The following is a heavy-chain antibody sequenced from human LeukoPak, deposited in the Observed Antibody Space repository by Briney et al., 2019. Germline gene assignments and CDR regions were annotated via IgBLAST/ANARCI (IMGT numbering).Heavy chain of an antibody. CDR2: INPNSGGT. CDR1: GYTFTGSS. CDR3: ARGTSGSPWRLDY. J-gene: IGHJ4*01. Sequence: ASVKLSCKASGYTFTGSSMHWVPQAPGQGLEWMGWINPNSGGTSYAQKFQGKVTMTRDTSISTAYMDLSSLTSDDTAVYYCARGTSGSPWRLDYWGHGTLVAVSS. V-gene: IGHV1-2*02. D-gene: IGHD6-19*01.